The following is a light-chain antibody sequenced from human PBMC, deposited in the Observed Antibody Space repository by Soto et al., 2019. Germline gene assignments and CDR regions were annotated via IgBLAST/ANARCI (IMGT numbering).Light chain of an antibody. Sequence: NFMLTQPHSVSASPGKTVTISCTRSSGSIASNYVQWYQQRPGSSPTTVIYEGNQRPSGVPDRFSGSIDSSSNSASLTISGLKTEDEADYYCQSYDSNNQVFGGGTKLTVL. CDR2: EGN. V-gene: IGLV6-57*01. CDR1: SGSIASNY. CDR3: QSYDSNNQV. J-gene: IGLJ2*01.